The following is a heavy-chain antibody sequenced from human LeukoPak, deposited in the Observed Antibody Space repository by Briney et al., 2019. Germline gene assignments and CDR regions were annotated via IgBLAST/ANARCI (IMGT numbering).Heavy chain of an antibody. D-gene: IGHD3-10*01. CDR3: ARGRRLLWSSYFDY. Sequence: KPSETLSLTCAVYGGSFSGYYWSWIRQPPGKGLEWIGEINHSGSTNYNPSLKSRVTISVDTSKNQFSLKLSSVTAADTAVYYCARGRRLLWSSYFDYWGQGTLVTVSS. V-gene: IGHV4-34*01. CDR1: GGSFSGYY. J-gene: IGHJ4*02. CDR2: INHSGST.